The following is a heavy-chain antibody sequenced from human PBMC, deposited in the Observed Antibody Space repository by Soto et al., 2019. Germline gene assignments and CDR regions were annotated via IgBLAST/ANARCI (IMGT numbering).Heavy chain of an antibody. CDR2: IIPIFGTA. D-gene: IGHD2-8*01. CDR3: ARGGDCTNGVCYMEADY. J-gene: IGHJ4*02. Sequence: QVQLVQSGAEVKKPGSSVKVSCKASGGTFSSYAISWVRQAPGQGLEWMGGIIPIFGTANYAQKFQGRVTMTADESTSTAYMELSSLRSEDTAVYYCARGGDCTNGVCYMEADYWGQGTLVTVSS. V-gene: IGHV1-69*12. CDR1: GGTFSSYA.